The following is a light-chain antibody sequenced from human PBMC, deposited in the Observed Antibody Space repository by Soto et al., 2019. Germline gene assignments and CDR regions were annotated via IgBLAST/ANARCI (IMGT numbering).Light chain of an antibody. CDR1: QSVSSSY. V-gene: IGKV3-20*01. CDR3: QHYGTSAL. J-gene: IGKJ3*01. Sequence: EIVLTQSPGPLYFSPGERATLSGRASQSVSSSYLAWDQEKPGQAPRLLIYDASRATGIPDRFSGSGSGTDFTLTITSLEPEDFAVYYCQHYGTSALFGPGTKVDL. CDR2: DAS.